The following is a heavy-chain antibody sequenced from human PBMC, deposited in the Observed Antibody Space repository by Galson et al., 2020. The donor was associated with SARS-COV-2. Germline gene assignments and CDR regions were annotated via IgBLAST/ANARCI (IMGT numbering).Heavy chain of an antibody. Sequence: ASVKVSCKASGYTFTGYYMHWVRQAPGQGLEWMGWINPNSGGTNYAQKFQGRVTMTRDTSISTAYMELSRLRSDDTAVYYCARDSGLHYYDSSGFDYWGQGTLVTVSS. CDR3: ARDSGLHYYDSSGFDY. V-gene: IGHV1-2*02. CDR2: INPNSGGT. J-gene: IGHJ4*02. D-gene: IGHD3-22*01. CDR1: GYTFTGYY.